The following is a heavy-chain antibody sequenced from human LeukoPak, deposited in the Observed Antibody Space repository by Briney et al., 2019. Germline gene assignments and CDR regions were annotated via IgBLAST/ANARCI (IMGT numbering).Heavy chain of an antibody. CDR3: ARVTTHIVVVTASDAFDI. D-gene: IGHD2-21*02. CDR1: GGSISSYY. J-gene: IGHJ3*02. Sequence: SETLSRTCTVSGGSISSYYWSWIRQPPGKGLEWIGYIYYSGSTNYNPSLKSRVTISVDTSKNQFSLKLSSVTAADTAVYYCARVTTHIVVVTASDAFDIWGQGGMVSVSS. CDR2: IYYSGST. V-gene: IGHV4-59*01.